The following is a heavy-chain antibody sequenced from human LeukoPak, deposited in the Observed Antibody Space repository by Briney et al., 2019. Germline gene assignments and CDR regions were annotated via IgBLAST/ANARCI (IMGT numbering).Heavy chain of an antibody. CDR1: GFTFRSYD. Sequence: GGSLRLSCATSGFTFRSYDMHWARQAPGKGPEWVAFIRSDGGNKYYADSVKGRFTISRDNSKNTVYLQMNSLRTEDTAVYYCAKVGAAGTAYYFDYWGQGTLVTVSS. CDR3: AKVGAAGTAYYFDY. CDR2: IRSDGGNK. D-gene: IGHD6-13*01. V-gene: IGHV3-30*02. J-gene: IGHJ4*02.